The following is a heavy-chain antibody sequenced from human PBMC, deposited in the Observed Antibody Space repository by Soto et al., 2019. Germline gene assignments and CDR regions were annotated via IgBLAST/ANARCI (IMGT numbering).Heavy chain of an antibody. V-gene: IGHV4-30-2*01. CDR2: ISHSGGT. Sequence: QLQLQESGSGLVKPSQTLSLTCAVSGGSISSGGYSWSWIRQPPGKGLEWIGYISHSGGTYYNPSLTSRVTLSVDRSKNQFSLKLSSVTAADTAMYYCASGSHVPHYWGQGTLVTVSS. D-gene: IGHD6-6*01. CDR1: GGSISSGGYS. J-gene: IGHJ4*02. CDR3: ASGSHVPHY.